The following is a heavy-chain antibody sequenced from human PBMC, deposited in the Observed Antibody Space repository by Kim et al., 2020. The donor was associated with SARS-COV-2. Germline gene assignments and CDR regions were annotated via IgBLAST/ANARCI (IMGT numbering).Heavy chain of an antibody. V-gene: IGHV4-34*01. CDR2: INHSGST. D-gene: IGHD2-2*02. Sequence: SETLSLTCAVYGGSFSGYYWSWIRQPPGKGLEWIGEINHSGSTNYNPSLKSRVTISVDTSKNQFSLKLSSVTAADTAVYYCARGRREWGYCSSTSCYNSIWFDPWGQGTLVTVSS. J-gene: IGHJ5*02. CDR3: ARGRREWGYCSSTSCYNSIWFDP. CDR1: GGSFSGYY.